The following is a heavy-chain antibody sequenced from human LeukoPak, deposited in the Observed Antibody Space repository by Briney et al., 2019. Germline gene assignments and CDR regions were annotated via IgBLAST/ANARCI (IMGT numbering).Heavy chain of an antibody. Sequence: SETLSLTCTVSGGSISSYYWSWIRQPPGKGLEWIGYIYYSGSTNYNPSLKSRVTISVDTSKNQFSLKLSSVTAADTAVYYCARGRYEGPELRWYYYYYYGMDVWGQGTTVTVSS. D-gene: IGHD4-23*01. CDR2: IYYSGST. CDR3: ARGRYEGPELRWYYYYYYGMDV. CDR1: GGSISSYY. V-gene: IGHV4-59*12. J-gene: IGHJ6*02.